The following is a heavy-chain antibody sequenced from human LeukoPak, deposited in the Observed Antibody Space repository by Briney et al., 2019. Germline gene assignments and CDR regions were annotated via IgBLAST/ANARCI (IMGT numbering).Heavy chain of an antibody. CDR1: GGSFSDYY. CDR3: AGLPYGDLLQDFDF. CDR2: INHSGST. Sequence: SETLSLTCAVYGGSFSDYYWSWIRQPPGKGLEWIGEINHSGSTNYNPSLKSRVAISVDTSKNQFSLKLSSVTAADTAVYYCAGLPYGDLLQDFDFWGQGTLVTVSS. V-gene: IGHV4-34*01. J-gene: IGHJ4*02. D-gene: IGHD4-17*01.